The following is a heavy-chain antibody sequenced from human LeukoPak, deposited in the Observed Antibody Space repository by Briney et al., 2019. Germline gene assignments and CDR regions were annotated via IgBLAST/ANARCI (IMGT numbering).Heavy chain of an antibody. D-gene: IGHD4-17*01. J-gene: IGHJ4*02. CDR1: GGSFSGYY. V-gene: IGHV4-34*01. CDR2: INHSGST. Sequence: SETLSLTCAVYGGSFSGYYWSWIRQPPGKGLEWIGEINHSGSTNYNPSLKSRVTISVDTSKNQFSLKLSSVTAADTAVYYYARVGDSVGAKDYWGQGTLVTVSS. CDR3: ARVGDSVGAKDY.